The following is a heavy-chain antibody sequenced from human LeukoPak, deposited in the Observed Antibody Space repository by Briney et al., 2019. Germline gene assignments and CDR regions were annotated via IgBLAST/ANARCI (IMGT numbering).Heavy chain of an antibody. J-gene: IGHJ3*02. Sequence: GGSLRLSCAASGFAFSSYAMPWARQAPGKGREWVAVISYDGSSNYYGDSVKGRFATSRDNSKNTLSLQMNSLRPDDTAIYYCAREYYSAFDIWGQGTMVTVSS. D-gene: IGHD3-10*01. CDR2: ISYDGSSN. CDR3: AREYYSAFDI. CDR1: GFAFSSYA. V-gene: IGHV3-30*09.